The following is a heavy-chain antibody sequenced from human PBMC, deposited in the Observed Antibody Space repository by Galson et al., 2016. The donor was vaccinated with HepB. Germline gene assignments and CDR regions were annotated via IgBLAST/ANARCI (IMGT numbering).Heavy chain of an antibody. CDR3: ARGRGSSSWLPYYYHYGMDV. D-gene: IGHD6-13*01. V-gene: IGHV3-30-3*01. J-gene: IGHJ6*02. CDR2: ISNGDTNK. Sequence: SLRLSCAASGFTFSNYAMGWVRQAPGKGLEWVAFISNGDTNKYYADSVRGRFTVSRDNSKNILFLQVNSLRVEDSAVYFCARGRGSSSWLPYYYHYGMDVWGQGTTVTVSS. CDR1: GFTFSNYA.